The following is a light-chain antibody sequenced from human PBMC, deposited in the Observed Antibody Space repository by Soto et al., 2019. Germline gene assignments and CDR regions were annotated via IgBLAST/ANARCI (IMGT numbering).Light chain of an antibody. CDR3: QQYNTYST. CDR1: QSISSW. V-gene: IGKV1-5*03. Sequence: DIQMTQSPSTLSGSVADRVTISCRASQSISSWLAWYQQKPGKAPKLLIYKASSLESGVPSRFSGSGSGTEFTLTISSLQPDDFATYYCQQYNTYSTFGQGTRLEIK. J-gene: IGKJ5*01. CDR2: KAS.